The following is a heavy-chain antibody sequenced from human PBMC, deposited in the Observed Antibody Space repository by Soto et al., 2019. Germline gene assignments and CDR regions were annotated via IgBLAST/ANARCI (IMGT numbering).Heavy chain of an antibody. CDR3: ARGKPSGYRFGPRNFFYYGLDV. Sequence: SETLSLTCAVFSAALFDHYCACIRHAPDKWLEWIGEVHPSGSTDYNPSLKSRLTLSLDTSKNQFSLKVASVTAADTAVYFCARGKPSGYRFGPRNFFYYGLDVWGPGTTVTVSS. J-gene: IGHJ6*02. CDR2: VHPSGST. CDR1: SAALFDHY. D-gene: IGHD5-18*01. V-gene: IGHV4-34*01.